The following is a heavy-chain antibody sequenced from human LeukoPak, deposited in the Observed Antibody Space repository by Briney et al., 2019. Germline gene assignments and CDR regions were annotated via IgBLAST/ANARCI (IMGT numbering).Heavy chain of an antibody. CDR1: GFTFSTYW. Sequence: GGSLRLSCAASGFTFSTYWMSWVRQAPGKGLEWVANIRQDGSEEVYVDSVRGRFTISRDNAKNSLFLQMNTLRGEDTAVYYCARDPYSSTWSYGMDVWGQGTTVTVSS. CDR3: ARDPYSSTWSYGMDV. V-gene: IGHV3-7*05. D-gene: IGHD6-6*01. CDR2: IRQDGSEE. J-gene: IGHJ6*02.